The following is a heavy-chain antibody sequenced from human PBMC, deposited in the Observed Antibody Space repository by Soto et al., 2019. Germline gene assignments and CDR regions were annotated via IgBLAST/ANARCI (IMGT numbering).Heavy chain of an antibody. CDR3: ARGVTSTGWFDP. CDR2: IYYSGST. V-gene: IGHV4-59*12. Sequence: SETLSLTCTDSGGSISRYYWSWIRQPPGKGLEWIGYIYYSGSTNYNPSLKSRVTISVDTSKNQFPLKLHSVTAADTAVYYCARGVTSTGWFDPWGQGFLVTVSS. CDR1: GGSISRYY. D-gene: IGHD3-10*01. J-gene: IGHJ5*02.